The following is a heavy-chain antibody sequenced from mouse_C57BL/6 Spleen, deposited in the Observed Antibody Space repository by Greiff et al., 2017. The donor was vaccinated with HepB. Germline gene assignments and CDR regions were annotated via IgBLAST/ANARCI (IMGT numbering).Heavy chain of an antibody. CDR2: SNPNYGTT. J-gene: IGHJ2*01. D-gene: IGHD2-5*01. CDR3: TRSHLLTIVSRWYFDD. V-gene: IGHV1-39*01. Sequence: VQLQQSGPELVKPGASVKISCKASGYSFTDYNMNWVKQSNGKSLEWIGVSNPNYGTTSYNQKFKGKATLTVGQASSTAYMQLNSLTSEDSAVYYCTRSHLLTIVSRWYFDDWGQGTTLTVSS. CDR1: GYSFTDYN.